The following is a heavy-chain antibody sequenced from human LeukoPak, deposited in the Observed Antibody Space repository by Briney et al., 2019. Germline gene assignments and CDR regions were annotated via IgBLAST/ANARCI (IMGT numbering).Heavy chain of an antibody. V-gene: IGHV1-46*01. J-gene: IGHJ5*02. CDR1: GYTFTSYY. CDR2: INPSGGST. CDR3: ARDAGGNWFDP. D-gene: IGHD3-10*01. Sequence: ASVKVSCKAPGYTFTSYYMHWVRQAPGQGLEWMGIINPSGGSTSYAQKFQGRVTMTRDMSTSTVYMELSSLRSEDTAVYYCARDAGGNWFDPWGQGTLVTVSS.